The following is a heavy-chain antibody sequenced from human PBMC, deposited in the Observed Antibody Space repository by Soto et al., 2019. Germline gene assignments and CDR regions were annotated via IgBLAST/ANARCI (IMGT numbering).Heavy chain of an antibody. CDR3: SRGKYYDVSTGYSTFDP. J-gene: IGHJ5*02. V-gene: IGHV3-74*01. Sequence: GGSLRLSCAASGFIFNNYWMHWVRQVPGKGLVWVSRVNSDGSTTNYADSVKGRFNISRDNAKNTLFLQMYSLRVEDTAVYFCSRGKYYDVSTGYSTFDPWGQGVPVTVSS. D-gene: IGHD3-9*01. CDR1: GFIFNNYW. CDR2: VNSDGSTT.